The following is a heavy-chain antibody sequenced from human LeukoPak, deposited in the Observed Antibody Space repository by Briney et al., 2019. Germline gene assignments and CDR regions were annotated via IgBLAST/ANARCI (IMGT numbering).Heavy chain of an antibody. J-gene: IGHJ4*02. V-gene: IGHV1-2*02. CDR3: ARGLNWADPAFDS. Sequence: ASVKVSCKVSGGTFSSYAISWVRQAPGQGLEWMGWINPNSGDTNYAQKFQGRVTMTRDTSISTAYMELNRLRSDDTAVYYCARGLNWADPAFDSWGQGTLVTVSS. CDR1: GGTFSSYA. CDR2: INPNSGDT. D-gene: IGHD7-27*01.